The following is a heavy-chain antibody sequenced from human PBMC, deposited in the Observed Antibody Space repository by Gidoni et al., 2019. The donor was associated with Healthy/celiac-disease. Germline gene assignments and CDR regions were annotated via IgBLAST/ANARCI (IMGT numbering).Heavy chain of an antibody. CDR3: AKDLTTGGIDY. CDR1: GFTFSSYG. J-gene: IGHJ4*02. V-gene: IGHV3-30*18. D-gene: IGHD3-9*01. CDR2: ISYDGSNK. Sequence: QVQLVESGGGVVQPGRSLRLSCAASGFTFSSYGMHWVRQAPGKGLEWVAVISYDGSNKYYADSVKGRFTISRDNSKNTLYLQMNSLRAEDTAVYYCAKDLTTGGIDYWGQGTLVTISS.